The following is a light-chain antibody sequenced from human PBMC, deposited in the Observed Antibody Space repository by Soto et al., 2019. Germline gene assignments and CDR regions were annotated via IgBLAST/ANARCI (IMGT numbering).Light chain of an antibody. V-gene: IGKV3-20*01. Sequence: EIVLMQSPGILSLSPGERAALSCGASQSISSSFLAWYQQKPGQAPRLLIYGASSRATGIPDRFSGIGSETDFTLTISSLQPDDFATYYCQQYNSYSWTFGQGTKVDIK. CDR1: QSISSSF. J-gene: IGKJ1*01. CDR2: GAS. CDR3: QQYNSYSWT.